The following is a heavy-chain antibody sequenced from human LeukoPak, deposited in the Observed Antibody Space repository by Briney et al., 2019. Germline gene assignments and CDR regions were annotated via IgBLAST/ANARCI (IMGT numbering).Heavy chain of an antibody. CDR1: GFTFSSYS. CDR2: ISSSSSYI. J-gene: IGHJ4*02. Sequence: GGTLRLSCAASGFTFSSYSMNWVRQAPGKGLEWVSSISSSSSYIYYADSVKGRFTISRDNAKNSLYLQMNSLRAEDTAVYYCARDFGYCSGGSCYPSSSFDYWGQGTLVTVSS. CDR3: ARDFGYCSGGSCYPSSSFDY. V-gene: IGHV3-21*01. D-gene: IGHD2-15*01.